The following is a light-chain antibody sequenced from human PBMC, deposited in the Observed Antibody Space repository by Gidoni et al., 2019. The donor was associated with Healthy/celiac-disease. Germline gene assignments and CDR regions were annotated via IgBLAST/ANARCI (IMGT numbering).Light chain of an antibody. CDR3: QQYYSTQT. J-gene: IGKJ4*01. CDR2: WAS. CDR1: QSVLYSYNNKIY. V-gene: IGKV4-1*01. Sequence: DIVMTQSPDSLAVSLGESATINCTSSQSVLYSYNNKIYLAWYQQKPGQPPKLLIYWASTRESGVLDRFSGSGSGTDFTLTISSLQAEDVSVYYCQQYYSTQTFGGGTKVEIK.